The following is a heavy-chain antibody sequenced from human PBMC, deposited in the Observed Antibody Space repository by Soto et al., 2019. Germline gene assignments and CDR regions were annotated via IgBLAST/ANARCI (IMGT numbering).Heavy chain of an antibody. V-gene: IGHV1-18*04. CDR3: ARDRCTTDRCYTHHFDV. CDR2: ISVYTGNT. J-gene: IGHJ6*02. D-gene: IGHD2-8*01. CDR1: GYTFTSYG. Sequence: QVHLVQSGGEVTRPGASVKVSCKSSGYTFTSYGVSWARQAPGQGLEWLGWISVYTGNTKQAQKFQDRVTLTTEASTTAAYMELPSMRSDDTAVYYCARDRCTTDRCYTHHFDVWGQGTTVTVSS.